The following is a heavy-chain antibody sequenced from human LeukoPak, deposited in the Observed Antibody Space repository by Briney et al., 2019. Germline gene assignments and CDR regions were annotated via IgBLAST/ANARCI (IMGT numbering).Heavy chain of an antibody. CDR2: ISSSTTYT. CDR3: ATGRDYFIY. J-gene: IGHJ4*02. CDR1: GFTFSDYY. Sequence: GGSLRLSCSASGFTFSDYYMSWIRQAPGKGLEWVAYISSSTTYTNYADSVKGRFTISRDNAKNSLNLQMDSLRAEDTAVYYCATGRDYFIYWGQGTLVTVSS. V-gene: IGHV3-11*05.